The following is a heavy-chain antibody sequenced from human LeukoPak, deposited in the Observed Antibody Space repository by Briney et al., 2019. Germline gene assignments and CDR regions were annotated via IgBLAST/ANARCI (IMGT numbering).Heavy chain of an antibody. Sequence: SETLSLTCTVSGGSISSSSYYWGWIRQPPGKGLEWVGSIYYSGSTYYNPSLKSRATISVDTSKNQFSLKLSSVTAADTAVYYCARDYHYYDSSGYYWNDAFDIWGQGTMVTVSS. CDR1: GGSISSSSYY. J-gene: IGHJ3*02. CDR2: IYYSGST. D-gene: IGHD3-22*01. CDR3: ARDYHYYDSSGYYWNDAFDI. V-gene: IGHV4-39*07.